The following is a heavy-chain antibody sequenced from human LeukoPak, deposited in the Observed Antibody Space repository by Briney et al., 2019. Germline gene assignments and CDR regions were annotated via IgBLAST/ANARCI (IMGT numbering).Heavy chain of an antibody. CDR2: IYHSGST. J-gene: IGHJ5*02. CDR1: GYSISSGYY. D-gene: IGHD4-11*01. Sequence: SETLSLTCTVSGYSISSGYYWGWIRQPPGKGLEWIGSIYHSGSTYYNPSLKSRVTISVDTSENQFSLKLSSVTAADTAVYYCARGGNDYSNYPLVYWFDPWGQGTLVTVSS. V-gene: IGHV4-38-2*02. CDR3: ARGGNDYSNYPLVYWFDP.